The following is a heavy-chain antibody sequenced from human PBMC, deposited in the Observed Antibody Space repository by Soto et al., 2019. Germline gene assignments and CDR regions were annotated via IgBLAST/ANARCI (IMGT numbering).Heavy chain of an antibody. D-gene: IGHD6-19*01. J-gene: IGHJ5*02. CDR1: GGSISSYY. CDR2: IYYSGST. V-gene: IGHV4-59*01. Sequence: SETLCLSWTVSGGSISSYYWRWIRQPQGKGLEWIGYIYYSGSTNYNPSLKSRVTISVDTSKNQFSLKLSSVTAADTAVYYCARDMKQWLGFDPWGQGTLVTVSS. CDR3: ARDMKQWLGFDP.